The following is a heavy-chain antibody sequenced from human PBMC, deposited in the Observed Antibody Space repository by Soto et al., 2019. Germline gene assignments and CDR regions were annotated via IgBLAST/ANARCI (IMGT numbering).Heavy chain of an antibody. CDR3: ERIRGYVYGQNWFDP. CDR1: GFTFSDHY. D-gene: IGHD5-18*01. V-gene: IGHV3-11*06. J-gene: IGHJ5*02. Sequence: PGGSLRLSCAASGFTFSDHYMSWIRQAPGKGLECVSYISSSTGYTHYADSVKGRFTISRDNSKNSLYLQMNNLRAEDTAVYYCERIRGYVYGQNWFDPWGQGTLVTVYS. CDR2: ISSSTGYT.